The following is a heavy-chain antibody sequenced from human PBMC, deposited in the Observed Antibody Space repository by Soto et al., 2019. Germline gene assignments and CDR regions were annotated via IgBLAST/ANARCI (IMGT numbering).Heavy chain of an antibody. V-gene: IGHV3-23*01. CDR1: GFTFSTYG. CDR3: VKGYWKWDV. D-gene: IGHD1-1*01. J-gene: IGHJ6*02. Sequence: EVQLLESGGGLVQPGGSLRLSCAASGFTFSTYGMNWVRQAPGNGLEWVSAISGSGGSIHYADSVKGRFTISRDNSKNTLYLQMNSLRDEDTAVYHCVKGYWKWDVWGQGTTVTVSS. CDR2: ISGSGGSI.